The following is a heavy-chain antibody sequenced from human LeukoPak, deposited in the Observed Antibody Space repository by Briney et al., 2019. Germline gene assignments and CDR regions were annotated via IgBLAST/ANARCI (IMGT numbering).Heavy chain of an antibody. CDR2: IYYSGST. D-gene: IGHD4-23*01. V-gene: IGHV4-59*01. CDR3: ARVYGGYYLDY. J-gene: IGHJ4*02. CDR1: GGSISSYY. Sequence: SETLSLTCTVSGGSISSYYWSWIRQPPGKGLEWIGYIYYSGSTNYNPSLKSRVTISVDTSKNQFSLKLSSVTAADTAVYYCARVYGGYYLDYWGQGTLVTVSS.